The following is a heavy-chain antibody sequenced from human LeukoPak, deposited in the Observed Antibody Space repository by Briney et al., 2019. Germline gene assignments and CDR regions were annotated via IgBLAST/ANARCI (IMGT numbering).Heavy chain of an antibody. CDR1: GGSISSYY. J-gene: IGHJ4*02. CDR2: IYYSGST. V-gene: IGHV4-59*12. Sequence: PSETLSLTCTVSGGSISSYYWSWIRQPPGKGLEWIGYIYYSGSTNYNPSLKSRVTISVDRSKNQFSLKLSSVTAADTAVYYCARTKAGDYGDFFFDYWGQGTLVTVSS. CDR3: ARTKAGDYGDFFFDY. D-gene: IGHD4-17*01.